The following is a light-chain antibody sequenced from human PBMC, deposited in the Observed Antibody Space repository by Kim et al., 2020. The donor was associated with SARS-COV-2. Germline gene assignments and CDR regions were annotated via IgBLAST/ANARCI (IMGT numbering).Light chain of an antibody. CDR2: RDS. J-gene: IGLJ3*02. Sequence: VSVALGQTARITCGGNNIGSKNVHWYQQKPGQAPVLVIYRDSNRPSGIPERFSGSNAGNTATLTISRAQAGDEADYYCQVWDSSEVFGGGTQLTVL. CDR1: NIGSKN. V-gene: IGLV3-9*01. CDR3: QVWDSSEV.